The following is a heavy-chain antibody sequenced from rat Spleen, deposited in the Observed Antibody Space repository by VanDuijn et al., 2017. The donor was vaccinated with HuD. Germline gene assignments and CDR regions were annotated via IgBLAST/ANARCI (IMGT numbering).Heavy chain of an antibody. CDR2: ISYDGSST. J-gene: IGHJ2*01. CDR1: GFTFSDYN. CDR3: TRPMALNWFAY. D-gene: IGHD1-3*01. Sequence: EVQLVEAGGGLVQPGRSLKLSCAASGFTFSDYNMAWVRQAPKEGLEWVATISYDGSSTYYRDSVKGRFTISRDNAKSTLYLQMNSLRSEDTATYYCTRPMALNWFAYWGQGVMVTVSS. V-gene: IGHV5-7*01.